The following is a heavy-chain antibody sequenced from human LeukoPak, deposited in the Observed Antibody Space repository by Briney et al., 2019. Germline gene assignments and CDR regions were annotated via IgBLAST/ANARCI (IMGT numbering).Heavy chain of an antibody. Sequence: SETLSLTCTVSGGSISSYYWSWIRQPPGKGLEWIGYIYYSGSTNFNPSLKSRVTISVDTSKNQFSLKLRSVTAADTAVYYCARVTGYVIEDYFDYWGQGTLVTVSS. J-gene: IGHJ4*02. D-gene: IGHD3-22*01. CDR2: IYYSGST. V-gene: IGHV4-59*01. CDR3: ARVTGYVIEDYFDY. CDR1: GGSISSYY.